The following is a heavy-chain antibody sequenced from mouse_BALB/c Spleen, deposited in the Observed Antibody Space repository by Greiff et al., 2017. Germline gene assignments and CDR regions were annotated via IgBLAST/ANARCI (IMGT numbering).Heavy chain of an antibody. CDR1: GFTFSSFG. CDR2: ISSGSSTI. J-gene: IGHJ3*01. V-gene: IGHV5-17*02. CDR3: ARGTYRSWFAY. D-gene: IGHD2-14*01. Sequence: DVKLVESGGGLVQPGGSRKLSCAASGFTFSSFGMHWVRQAPEKGLEWVAYISSGSSTIYYADTVKGRFTISRDNPKNTLFLQMTSLRSEDTAMYYCARGTYRSWFAYWGQGTLVTVSA.